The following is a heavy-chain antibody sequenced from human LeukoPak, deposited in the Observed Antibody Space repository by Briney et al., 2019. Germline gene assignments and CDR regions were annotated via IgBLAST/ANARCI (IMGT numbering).Heavy chain of an antibody. J-gene: IGHJ6*04. Sequence: GGSLRLSCAASGFTFTNYAMSWVRQTPGKGLEWVSAISGSGGSTYYADSVKGRFTISRDNSKNTLYLQMNSLRAEDTAVYYCAELGITMIGGVWGKGTTVTISS. D-gene: IGHD3-10*02. CDR3: AELGITMIGGV. CDR1: GFTFTNYA. V-gene: IGHV3-23*01. CDR2: ISGSGGST.